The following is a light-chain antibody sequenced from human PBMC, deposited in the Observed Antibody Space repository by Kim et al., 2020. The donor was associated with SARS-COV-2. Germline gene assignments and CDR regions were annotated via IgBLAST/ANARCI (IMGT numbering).Light chain of an antibody. CDR3: LQDYNYPLT. Sequence: SASVGDRVDITCRASQGIGKELGWYQQKPGRAPKPLIYSASNLESGVPSRFSGSGSDTDFTLTIASLQPEDSATYFCLQDYNYPLTFGQGTKLEI. CDR1: QGIGKE. CDR2: SAS. J-gene: IGKJ2*01. V-gene: IGKV1-6*01.